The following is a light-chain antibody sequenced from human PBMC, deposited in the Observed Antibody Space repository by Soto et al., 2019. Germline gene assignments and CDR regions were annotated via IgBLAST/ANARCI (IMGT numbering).Light chain of an antibody. V-gene: IGKV1-39*01. Sequence: DIQMTQFPSSLSASVGDRVTITCRASQGVSAYLLWYQQRQGRAPRLLIYSASSLVSGVPSRFSGSGSGTNVTLTISRLQPEDFATYYCQPSYRTPHTFGQGTRLETK. CDR3: QPSYRTPHT. CDR2: SAS. J-gene: IGKJ2*01. CDR1: QGVSAY.